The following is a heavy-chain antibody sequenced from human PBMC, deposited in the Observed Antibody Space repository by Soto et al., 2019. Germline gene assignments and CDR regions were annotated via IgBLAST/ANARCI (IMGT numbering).Heavy chain of an antibody. CDR2: VYYTGST. Sequence: SETLSLTCTVSGGSISNFYWSWIRQPPGKGLEWIGYVYYTGSTSYNPSLKRRVTFSADSSRRQFSLRLNSVTAADTAVYYCARTVLGPDLLADSFVDYYYYGMDVWGKGTTITVS. V-gene: IGHV4-59*08. J-gene: IGHJ6*04. D-gene: IGHD3-9*01. CDR1: GGSISNFY. CDR3: ARTVLGPDLLADSFVDYYYYGMDV.